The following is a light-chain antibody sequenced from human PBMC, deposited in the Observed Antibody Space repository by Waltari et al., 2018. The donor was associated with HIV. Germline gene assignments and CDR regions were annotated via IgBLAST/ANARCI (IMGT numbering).Light chain of an antibody. V-gene: IGLV1-44*01. Sequence: QSVLTQPPSASGTPGQRVTISCSGSSSNIGSKTVNWYQQFPGTAPKLLIYYNNPRPSGVPDRFSGSKSGTSASLAISGLQSEDEADFYCAAWDVSLNGPVFGGGTKLTVL. CDR2: YNN. J-gene: IGLJ3*02. CDR3: AAWDVSLNGPV. CDR1: SSNIGSKT.